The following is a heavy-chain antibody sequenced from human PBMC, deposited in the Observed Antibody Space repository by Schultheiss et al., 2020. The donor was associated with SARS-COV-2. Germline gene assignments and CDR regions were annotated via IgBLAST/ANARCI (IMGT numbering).Heavy chain of an antibody. CDR1: GFTFSTYN. J-gene: IGHJ5*02. CDR2: IRSSGRDI. Sequence: GGSLRLSCAASGFTFSTYNMHWVRQAPGKGLEFVASIRSSGRDIYYADSMEGRFIVSRDNANNSLYLQMHSLRAEDTAVYYCVRDRSWWTPYNCFDLWGRGTLVTVSS. V-gene: IGHV3-21*01. D-gene: IGHD2-15*01. CDR3: VRDRSWWTPYNCFDL.